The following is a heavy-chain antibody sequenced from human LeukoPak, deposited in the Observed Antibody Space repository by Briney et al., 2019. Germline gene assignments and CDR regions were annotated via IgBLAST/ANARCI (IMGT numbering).Heavy chain of an antibody. CDR3: GRYGLSGNGYTSYFYYGMDF. V-gene: IGHV5-51*01. D-gene: IGHD5-24*01. J-gene: IGHJ6*02. CDR1: GYSFSKYW. CDR2: IYSDESLI. Sequence: GESLKISCTASGYSFSKYWIGWVRQPPGKGLEWMGFIYSDESLIRYSPSFEGQVTISADNSINTPYLQWKSLKASDTAMYYCGRYGLSGNGYTSYFYYGMDFWGQGAAVTVSS.